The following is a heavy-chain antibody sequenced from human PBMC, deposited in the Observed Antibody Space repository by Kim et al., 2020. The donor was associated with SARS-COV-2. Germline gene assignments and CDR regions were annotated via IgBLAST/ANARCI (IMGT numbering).Heavy chain of an antibody. J-gene: IGHJ5*02. Sequence: SETLSLTCTVSGGSISSYYWSCIRQPPGKGLEWIGYSYYSGSTNYNPSLKSRVTISVDTSKNQFSLKLSSVTAADTAWYDCARAVRGMCGVFNWFYPWG. CDR1: GGSISSYY. V-gene: IGHV4-59*13. D-gene: IGHD3-3*01. CDR2: SYYSGST. CDR3: ARAVRGMCGVFNWFYP.